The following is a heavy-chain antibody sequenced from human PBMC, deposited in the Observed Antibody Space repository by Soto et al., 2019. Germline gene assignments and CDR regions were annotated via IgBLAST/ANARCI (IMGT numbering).Heavy chain of an antibody. J-gene: IGHJ4*02. CDR2: ISGGGAST. Sequence: EVQLLESGGGLVQPGGSLRLSCAASGFTFSRYAMSWVRQAPGKGLEWVSSISGGGASTYYADSVKGRFTISRDNSRNTLNLQMYSLRAEDTAVYYCAQGGLSSSEPTFYYWGQGALVTVSS. D-gene: IGHD6-19*01. CDR1: GFTFSRYA. CDR3: AQGGLSSSEPTFYY. V-gene: IGHV3-23*01.